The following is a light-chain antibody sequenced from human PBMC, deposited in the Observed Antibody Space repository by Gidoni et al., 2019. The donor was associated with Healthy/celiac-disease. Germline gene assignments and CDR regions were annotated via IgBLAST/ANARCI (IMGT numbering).Light chain of an antibody. J-gene: IGKJ2*01. CDR3: MQGTHWPYT. Sequence: DVVMSQSPLSLPVTLGQPASISCRSSQSLVYSDANTYWKWFQQRPGQSQRRLISKVSDRDSGVPSIFSGIGSGTDYTLTISLVEAEDVGVYYCMQGTHWPYTFGQGTKLEIK. CDR1: QSLVYSDANTY. V-gene: IGKV2-30*01. CDR2: KVS.